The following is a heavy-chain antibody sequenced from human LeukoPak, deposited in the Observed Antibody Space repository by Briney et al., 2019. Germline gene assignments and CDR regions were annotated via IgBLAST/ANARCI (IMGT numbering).Heavy chain of an antibody. CDR1: GFTFSSYW. D-gene: IGHD2-15*01. CDR3: ATTDGMVADY. V-gene: IGHV3-7*01. J-gene: IGHJ4*02. CDR2: IKQDGSEK. Sequence: GGSLRLSCAASGFTFSSYWMSWARQAPGKGLEWVANIKQDGSEKYYVDSVKGRFTISRDNAKNSLYLQMNSLGAEDTAVYYCATTDGMVADYWGQGTLVTVSS.